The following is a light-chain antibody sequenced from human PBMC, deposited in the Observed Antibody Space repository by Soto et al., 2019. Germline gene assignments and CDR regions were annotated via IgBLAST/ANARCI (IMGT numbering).Light chain of an antibody. V-gene: IGKV1-13*02. CDR2: DAS. CDR1: QGISSA. CDR3: QQFNSYPV. J-gene: IGKJ4*01. Sequence: AIQLTQSPSSLSASVGDRVTITCRASQGISSALAWYRQKPGKAPKLLIYDASSLESGVPSRFSGSGSGTDFTLTISSLQPEDFATYYCQQFNSYPVFGGGTKVEIK.